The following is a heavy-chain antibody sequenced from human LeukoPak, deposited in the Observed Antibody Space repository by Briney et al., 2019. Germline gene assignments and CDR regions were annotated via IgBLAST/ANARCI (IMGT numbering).Heavy chain of an antibody. CDR1: GFIFSNYA. V-gene: IGHV3-23*01. D-gene: IGHD3-10*01. Sequence: PGGSLRLSCAASGFIFSNYAMSWVRQAPGKGLEWVSAIDSTGAYTWYADSVKGRFTISKDSSKTILYLQMNSLRAEDAAVYFCAKDKGIGYWYFDLWGRGTLVTVSS. CDR2: IDSTGAYT. CDR3: AKDKGIGYWYFDL. J-gene: IGHJ2*01.